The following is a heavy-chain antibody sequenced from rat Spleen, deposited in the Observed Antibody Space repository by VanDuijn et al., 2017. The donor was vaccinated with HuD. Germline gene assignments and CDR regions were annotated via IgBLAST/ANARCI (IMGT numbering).Heavy chain of an antibody. V-gene: IGHV5-25*01. J-gene: IGHJ1*01. CDR3: ARHTSSPYWYFDF. Sequence: EVQLVESDGGLVQPGRSLKLSCAASGFTLSDHYMAWVRQAPTKGLEWVATISIGGGNTYYRDSVKGRFSISRDNAKSTLYLQMDSLRSEDTATYYCARHTSSPYWYFDFWGPGTMVTVSS. CDR2: ISIGGGNT. CDR1: GFTLSDHY. D-gene: IGHD1-2*01.